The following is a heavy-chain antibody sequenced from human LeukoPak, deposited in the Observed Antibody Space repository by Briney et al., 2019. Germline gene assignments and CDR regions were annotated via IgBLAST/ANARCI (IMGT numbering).Heavy chain of an antibody. CDR2: IKQDGSEK. J-gene: IGHJ4*02. Sequence: GGSLRLSCAASGFTFSSYSMSWVRQAPGKGLEWVANIKQDGSEKYYVDSVKGRFTISRDNAKNSLYLQMNSLRAEDTAVYYCARGVGAAGEYYFDYWGQGTLVTVSS. D-gene: IGHD1-26*01. CDR1: GFTFSSYS. V-gene: IGHV3-7*01. CDR3: ARGVGAAGEYYFDY.